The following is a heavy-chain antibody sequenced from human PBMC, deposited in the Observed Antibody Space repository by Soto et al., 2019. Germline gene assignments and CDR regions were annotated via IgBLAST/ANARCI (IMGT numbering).Heavy chain of an antibody. CDR1: GFSLSNARMG. CDR2: IFSNDEK. J-gene: IGHJ4*02. D-gene: IGHD5-18*01. V-gene: IGHV2-26*01. CDR3: ARTMQYRSPEAFDY. Sequence: SGPTLVNPTETLTLTCTVSGFSLSNARMGVSWIRQPPGKALEWLAHIFSNDEKSYSTSLKSRLTISKDTSKSQVVLTMTNMDPVDTATYYCARTMQYRSPEAFDYWGQGTLVTVSS.